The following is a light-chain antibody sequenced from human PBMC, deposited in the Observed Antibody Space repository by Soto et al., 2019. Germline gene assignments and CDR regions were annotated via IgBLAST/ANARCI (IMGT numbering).Light chain of an antibody. CDR2: GAS. V-gene: IGKV3-20*01. J-gene: IGKJ1*01. CDR1: QSVSSSN. CDR3: QQYGDSPRS. Sequence: EIVLTQSPGTLSLSPGDRATLYCRASQSVSSSNLAWYQQKRGQSPRLLIYGASSRATGTPDRFSVSGSGTDFTLTISRLEPGDFAVYYCQQYGDSPRSFGQGTKVDIK.